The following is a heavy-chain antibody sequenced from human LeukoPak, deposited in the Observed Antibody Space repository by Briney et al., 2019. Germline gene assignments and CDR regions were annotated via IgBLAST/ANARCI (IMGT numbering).Heavy chain of an antibody. CDR2: IKEDGSEK. CDR3: AGARYSDF. J-gene: IGHJ4*02. CDR1: GFTFSNYW. Sequence: GGSLRLSCVASGFTFSNYWMTWVRQAPGKGLEWVANIKEDGSEKNYAESVKGRFTISRDNAKNSLYLQMNSLRGEDTAVYYCAGARYSDFWGQGTLVTVSS. V-gene: IGHV3-7*01.